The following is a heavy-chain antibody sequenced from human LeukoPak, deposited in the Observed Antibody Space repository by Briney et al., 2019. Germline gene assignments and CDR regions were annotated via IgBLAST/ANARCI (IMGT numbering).Heavy chain of an antibody. J-gene: IGHJ4*02. CDR3: GKTTVGYSSGQKPAWPVDY. D-gene: IGHD5-18*01. V-gene: IGHV3-23*01. CDR2: IFGSGGSP. Sequence: GGSLRLSCEASGFTFGSHAMYWVRQAPGKGLEWVAGIFGSGGSPHYADSVKGRFTISRDNSQNTVYLQINSLRAEDTAVYYCGKTTVGYSSGQKPAWPVDYWGQGTLVTVSS. CDR1: GFTFGSHA.